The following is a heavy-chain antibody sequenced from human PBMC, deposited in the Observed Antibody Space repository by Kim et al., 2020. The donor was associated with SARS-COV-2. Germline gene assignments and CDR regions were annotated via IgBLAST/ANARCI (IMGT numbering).Heavy chain of an antibody. J-gene: IGHJ5*02. CDR1: GFPFSGYD. Sequence: GGSLRLSCAASGFPFSGYDMHWVRQATGKGLEWVSSISTAGDTFYAGSVKGRFTISRENAKSLLYLQVNSLRVGDTAVYYCARGLRGGLDPWGQGTLVTVSS. V-gene: IGHV3-13*04. CDR2: ISTAGDT. CDR3: ARGLRGGLDP. D-gene: IGHD5-12*01.